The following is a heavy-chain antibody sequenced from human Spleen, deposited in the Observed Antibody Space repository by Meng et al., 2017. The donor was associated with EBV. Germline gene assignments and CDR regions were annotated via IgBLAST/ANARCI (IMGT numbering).Heavy chain of an antibody. V-gene: IGHV1-69*01. CDR3: ASESGRGFTPDY. CDR2: LIPMSGAP. J-gene: IGHJ4*02. Sequence: VQLQQSVAEVKKRGSSVKGSCRTCGGTCRSDAVSWVRQAPGQGLEWMGGLIPMSGAPHYAQKFQDRVTIIADESTSTHSMELNNLRFEDTAMYYCASESGRGFTPDYWGQGTLVTVSS. D-gene: IGHD3-10*01. CDR1: GGTCRSDA.